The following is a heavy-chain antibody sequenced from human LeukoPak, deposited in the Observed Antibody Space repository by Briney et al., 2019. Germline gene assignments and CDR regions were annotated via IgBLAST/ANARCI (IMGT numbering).Heavy chain of an antibody. CDR1: GFTFSSYW. CDR2: IKSDGTST. Sequence: PGGSLRLSCAASGFTFSSYWMHWVRQAPGKGLVWVSRIKSDGTSTNYADSVKGRFTISRDNAKNTLHLQMNSLRADDTAVYYCAKGGASLFDYWGQGTLVTVSS. V-gene: IGHV3-74*01. D-gene: IGHD1-26*01. J-gene: IGHJ4*02. CDR3: AKGGASLFDY.